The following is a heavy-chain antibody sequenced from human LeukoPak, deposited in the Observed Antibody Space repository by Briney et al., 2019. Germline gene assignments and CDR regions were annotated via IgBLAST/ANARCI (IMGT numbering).Heavy chain of an antibody. CDR3: AKESGDYGSGSYDY. CDR2: ISWNSGSI. D-gene: IGHD3-10*01. J-gene: IGHJ4*02. CDR1: GFTFDDYA. V-gene: IGHV3-9*01. Sequence: GGSLRLSCAASGFTFDDYAMHWVRQAPGKGLEWVSGISWNSGSIGYADPVKGRFTISRDNAKNSLYLQMNSLRAEDTALYYCAKESGDYGSGSYDYWGQGTLVTVSS.